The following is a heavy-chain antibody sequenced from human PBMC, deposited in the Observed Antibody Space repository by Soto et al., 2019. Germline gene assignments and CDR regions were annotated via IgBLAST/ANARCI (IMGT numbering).Heavy chain of an antibody. CDR1: GGTFSSYA. D-gene: IGHD3-22*01. Sequence: GASVKVSCKASGGTFSSYAISWVRQAPGQGLEWMGGIIPIFGTANYAQKFQGRVTITADESTSTAYMELSSLRSEDTAVYYCARDYYDISGYYFGQYGMDVWGQGTTVTV. V-gene: IGHV1-69*13. CDR3: ARDYYDISGYYFGQYGMDV. J-gene: IGHJ6*02. CDR2: IIPIFGTA.